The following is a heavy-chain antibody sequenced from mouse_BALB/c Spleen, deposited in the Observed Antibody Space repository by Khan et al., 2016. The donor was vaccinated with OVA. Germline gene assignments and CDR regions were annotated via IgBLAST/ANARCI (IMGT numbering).Heavy chain of an antibody. D-gene: IGHD1-2*01. CDR3: ARTARIKY. J-gene: IGHJ2*01. CDR2: ISYSGST. CDR1: GYSITSGYV. V-gene: IGHV3-2*02. Sequence: EVQLQESGPGLVKPSQSLSLTCTVTGYSITSGYVWYWIRQFPGNKLEWMGYISYSGSTNYNPSLKSRISITRDTSKNHFFLQLNSVTTEETATYYFARTARIKYWGQGTTLTVSS.